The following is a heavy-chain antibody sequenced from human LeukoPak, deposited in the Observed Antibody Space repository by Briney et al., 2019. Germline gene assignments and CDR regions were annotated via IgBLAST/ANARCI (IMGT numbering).Heavy chain of an antibody. CDR1: GGTLNAYA. V-gene: IGHV1-69*05. CDR3: ARDRTLWFGELLSNTDAFDI. CDR2: ISPIFGTP. D-gene: IGHD3-10*01. Sequence: ASVKVSCKASGGTLNAYAFSWVRQAPGQGLEWMGGISPIFGTPNYAQKFQGRVTMTRDTSISTAYMELSRLRSDDTAVYYCARDRTLWFGELLSNTDAFDIWGQGTMVTVSS. J-gene: IGHJ3*02.